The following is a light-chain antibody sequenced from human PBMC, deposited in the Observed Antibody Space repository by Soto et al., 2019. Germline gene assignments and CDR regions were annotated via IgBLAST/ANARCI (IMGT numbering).Light chain of an antibody. CDR2: WAS. J-gene: IGKJ4*01. CDR1: QSLLYTSNNKNY. Sequence: IVMTQSPDSLAVSLGERATINCKSSQSLLYTSNNKNYLAWFQQKPGQPPKLLIYWASTRESGVPDRFSGSGSGTDFALTISSLHAEDVAVYYCQQYYSNPELTFGGGTKVEIK. CDR3: QQYYSNPELT. V-gene: IGKV4-1*01.